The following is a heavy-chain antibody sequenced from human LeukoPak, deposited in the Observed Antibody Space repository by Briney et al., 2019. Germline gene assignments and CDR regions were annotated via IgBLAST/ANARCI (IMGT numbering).Heavy chain of an antibody. Sequence: PGGSLRLSCAASGFTFSSYWMSWVRQAPGKGLEWVANIKQDGSEKYYVDSVKGRFTISRDNAKNSLYLQMNSLRAEDTAVYYCARRGYSYGYRSHYYYYMDVWGKGTTVTISS. CDR2: IKQDGSEK. J-gene: IGHJ6*03. CDR1: GFTFSSYW. D-gene: IGHD5-18*01. CDR3: ARRGYSYGYRSHYYYYMDV. V-gene: IGHV3-7*01.